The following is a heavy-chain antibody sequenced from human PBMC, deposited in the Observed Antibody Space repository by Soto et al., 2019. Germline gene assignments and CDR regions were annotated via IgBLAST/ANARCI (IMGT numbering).Heavy chain of an antibody. Sequence: GGSLRLSCAASGFTFSSYAKSWVRQAPGKGLEWVSAISGSGGSTYYADSVKGRFTISRDNSKNTLYLQMNSLRVEDTAVYYCAKDSAAITMIVVVITSYFDYWGQGTLVTVSS. CDR2: ISGSGGST. V-gene: IGHV3-23*01. CDR1: GFTFSSYA. D-gene: IGHD3-22*01. CDR3: AKDSAAITMIVVVITSYFDY. J-gene: IGHJ4*02.